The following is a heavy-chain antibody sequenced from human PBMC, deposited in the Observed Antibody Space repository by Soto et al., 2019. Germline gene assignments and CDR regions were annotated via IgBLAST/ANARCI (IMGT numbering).Heavy chain of an antibody. V-gene: IGHV1-3*01. CDR2: INAANGDT. CDR3: VRRHVSATGIDWFDP. J-gene: IGHJ5*02. D-gene: IGHD6-13*01. Sequence: GSVKVYFKACGYPFTSYGIHWVRQAPGQRLEWMGWINAANGDTKYSPKFQGRVTITRDTSASTAYMDLSSLRSEDTAVYYCVRRHVSATGIDWFDPWGQGTMVTVSS. CDR1: GYPFTSYG.